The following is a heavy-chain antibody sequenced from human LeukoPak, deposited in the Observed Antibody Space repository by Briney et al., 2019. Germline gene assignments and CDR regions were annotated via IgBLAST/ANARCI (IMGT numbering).Heavy chain of an antibody. Sequence: SETLSLTCTVSGGSINSGNYYWSWIRQPAGKGLEWIGRMYTSGSTNYNPSLKSRVSISVDTYKNQFSLKLTSVTAADTAVYYCARYLGYCSGGSCLQWAFDIWGQGTMVTVSS. CDR3: ARYLGYCSGGSCLQWAFDI. J-gene: IGHJ3*02. CDR2: MYTSGST. V-gene: IGHV4-61*02. CDR1: GGSINSGNYY. D-gene: IGHD2-15*01.